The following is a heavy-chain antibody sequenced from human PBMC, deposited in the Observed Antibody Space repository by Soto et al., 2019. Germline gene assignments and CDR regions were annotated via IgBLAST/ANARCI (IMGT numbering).Heavy chain of an antibody. CDR3: ARDSLIYASSV. CDR2: ISSSGSTI. D-gene: IGHD3-22*01. J-gene: IGHJ1*01. CDR1: GFTFSSYE. Sequence: EVQLVESGGGLVQPGGSLRLSCAASGFTFSSYEMNWVRQAPGKGLEWVSYISSSGSTIYYADSVKGRFTISRDNAKNSLYLQMNCLRAEDTAVYYCARDSLIYASSVWGQGTLVTVSS. V-gene: IGHV3-48*03.